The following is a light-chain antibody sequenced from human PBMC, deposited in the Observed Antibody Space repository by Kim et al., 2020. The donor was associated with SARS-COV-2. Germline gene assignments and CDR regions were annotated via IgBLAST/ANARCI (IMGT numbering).Light chain of an antibody. V-gene: IGKV3-11*01. CDR3: QQRSSWHPT. Sequence: LSPGERATLTCRASNRIGNCLAWYQQKPGQAPRLLIHDASNGATDIPARFSGSGSGAELTLTISSLEPEDFAVYFCQQRSSWHPTFGQGTRLEIK. CDR1: NRIGNC. CDR2: DAS. J-gene: IGKJ5*01.